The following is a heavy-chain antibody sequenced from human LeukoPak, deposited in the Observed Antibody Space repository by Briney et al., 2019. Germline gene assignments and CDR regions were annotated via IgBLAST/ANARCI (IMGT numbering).Heavy chain of an antibody. V-gene: IGHV4-34*01. J-gene: IGHJ3*02. CDR1: GGSFSDYY. Sequence: SETLSLTCAVYGGSFSDYYWSWVRQPPGKGLEWIGEINHSGSNNYNPSLKRRLTISLDTSKNQFSLKVSSVTAADTAVYYCAREGGSGSPDAFDIWGQGTMVTVSS. CDR3: AREGGSGSPDAFDI. D-gene: IGHD3-10*01. CDR2: INHSGSN.